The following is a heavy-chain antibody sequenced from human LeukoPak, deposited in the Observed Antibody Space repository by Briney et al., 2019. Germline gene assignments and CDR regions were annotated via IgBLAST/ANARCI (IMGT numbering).Heavy chain of an antibody. D-gene: IGHD1-26*01. CDR3: ARGGALDY. V-gene: IGHV4-39*07. CDR2: IYYSGST. Sequence: GSLRLSCAASGFTFSSYGMSWVRQAPGKGLEWIGSIYYSGSTYYNPSLKSRVTISVDTSKNQFSLKLSSVTAADTAVYYCARGGALDYWGQGTLVTVSS. CDR1: GFTFSSYG. J-gene: IGHJ4*02.